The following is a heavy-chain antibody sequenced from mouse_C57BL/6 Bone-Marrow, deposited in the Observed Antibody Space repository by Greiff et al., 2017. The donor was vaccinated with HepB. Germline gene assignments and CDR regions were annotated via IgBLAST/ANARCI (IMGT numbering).Heavy chain of an antibody. D-gene: IGHD2-5*01. J-gene: IGHJ3*01. CDR1: GYTFTSYW. Sequence: VQGVESGAELVKPGASVKLSCKASGYTFTSYWMQWVKQRPGQGLEWIGEIDPSDSYTNYNQKFKGKATLTVDTSSSTAYMQLSSLTSEDSAVDYCARESNYGFAYWGQGTLVTVSA. CDR2: IDPSDSYT. CDR3: ARESNYGFAY. V-gene: IGHV1-50*01.